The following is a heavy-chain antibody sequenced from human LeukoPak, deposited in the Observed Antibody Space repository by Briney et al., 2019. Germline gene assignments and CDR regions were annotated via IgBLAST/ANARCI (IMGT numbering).Heavy chain of an antibody. D-gene: IGHD2-15*01. CDR1: GFALGIYA. Sequence: GGSLRLSCAASGFALGIYAMTWVRQAPGKGLEWISSMSSGGTYIYYADSVRGRFTISRDNAKNALNLLMNSLRAEDTTVYYCARDWPTGSSRHFVVQWGQGTLVTVSS. J-gene: IGHJ4*02. CDR2: MSSGGTYI. CDR3: ARDWPTGSSRHFVVQ. V-gene: IGHV3-21*01.